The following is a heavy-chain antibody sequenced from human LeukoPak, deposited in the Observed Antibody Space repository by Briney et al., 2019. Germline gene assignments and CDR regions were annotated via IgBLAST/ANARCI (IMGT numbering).Heavy chain of an antibody. J-gene: IGHJ6*02. D-gene: IGHD3-10*01. Sequence: PGGSLRLSCTASGFTFSNYAMSWVRQAPGKGLEWVSAITISGGNTYSADSVKGRFIISRDNSRNILYLQMDSLRAEDTAVYYCAKEGAFVVRGGNGMDVWGRGTTVTVSS. V-gene: IGHV3-23*01. CDR3: AKEGAFVVRGGNGMDV. CDR2: ITISGGNT. CDR1: GFTFSNYA.